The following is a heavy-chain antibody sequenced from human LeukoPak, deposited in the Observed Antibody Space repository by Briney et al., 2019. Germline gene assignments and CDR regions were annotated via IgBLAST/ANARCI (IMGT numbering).Heavy chain of an antibody. Sequence: SETLSLTCTVSGGSISSSSYYWGWIRRPPGKGLEWIGSIYYSGSTYYNPSLKSRVTISVDTSKNQFSLKLSSVTAADTAVYYCARHGYDFWSGYVLPSFDCWGQGTLVTVSS. J-gene: IGHJ4*02. CDR3: ARHGYDFWSGYVLPSFDC. CDR1: GGSISSSSYY. V-gene: IGHV4-39*01. CDR2: IYYSGST. D-gene: IGHD3-3*01.